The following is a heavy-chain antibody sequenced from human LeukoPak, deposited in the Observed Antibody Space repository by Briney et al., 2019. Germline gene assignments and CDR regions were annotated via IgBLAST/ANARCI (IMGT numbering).Heavy chain of an antibody. V-gene: IGHV4-4*07. CDR2: IYTSGRT. J-gene: IGHJ4*02. CDR1: GGSISSYY. D-gene: IGHD3-9*01. CDR3: ARDGLLTGYDY. Sequence: SETLSLTCTVSGGSISSYYWSWIRQPAGKGLEWIGRIYTSGRTNYNPSLKGRVTMSVDTSKNQFSLKLSSVTAADTAVYYCARDGLLTGYDYWGQGTLVTVSS.